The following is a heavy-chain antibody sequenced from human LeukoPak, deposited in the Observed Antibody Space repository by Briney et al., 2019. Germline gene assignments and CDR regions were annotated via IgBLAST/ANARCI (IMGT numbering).Heavy chain of an antibody. CDR1: GFTFSNYA. J-gene: IGHJ3*02. CDR2: ISASGGST. Sequence: GGSLRLSCAASGFTFSNYAMSWVRQAPGKGLEWVSGISASGGSTFYADSVKGRFTISRENSKKTLYLQMNSLRAEDTAIYYCANEDGNSGGAFDIWGQGTMVTVSS. V-gene: IGHV3-23*01. CDR3: ANEDGNSGGAFDI. D-gene: IGHD4-23*01.